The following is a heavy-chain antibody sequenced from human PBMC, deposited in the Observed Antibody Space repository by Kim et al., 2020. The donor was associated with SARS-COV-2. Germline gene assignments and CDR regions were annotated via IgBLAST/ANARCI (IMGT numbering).Heavy chain of an antibody. J-gene: IGHJ4*01. CDR3: SRDRGTRSYSSSFDY. D-gene: IGHD1-26*01. V-gene: IGHV3-7*01. CDR1: GFTFSSYW. CDR2: IKQDGSEK. Sequence: GGSLRLSCAASGFTFSSYWMSWVRQAPGKGLDWVANIKQDGSEKYYVDSVKGRSTISRDNAKNSLYLQMNSLIAEYTAVYYSSRDRGTRSYSSSFDYWG.